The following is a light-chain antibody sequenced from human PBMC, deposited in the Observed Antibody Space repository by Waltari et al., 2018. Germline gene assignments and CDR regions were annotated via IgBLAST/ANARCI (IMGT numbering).Light chain of an antibody. CDR1: SSDIGNYDL. Sequence: QSALTQPASMSGSPGQSITVSCTGTSSDIGNYDLVSWYQQFPGKAPKLIIYECTERPSGISSRFSGSKSGNTAFLTISGLQAEDEADYHCCSYGGPSSWVFGG. CDR3: CSYGGPSSWV. J-gene: IGLJ3*02. V-gene: IGLV2-23*01. CDR2: ECT.